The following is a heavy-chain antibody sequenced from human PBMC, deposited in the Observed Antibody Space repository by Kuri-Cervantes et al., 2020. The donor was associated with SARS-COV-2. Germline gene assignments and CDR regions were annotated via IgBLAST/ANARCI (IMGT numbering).Heavy chain of an antibody. CDR1: GFTFSSYG. CDR2: IWYDGSNK. D-gene: IGHD6-19*01. V-gene: IGHV3-33*01. Sequence: GGSLRLSCAASGFTFSSYGMHWVRQAPGKGLEGVAVIWYDGSNKYYADSVKGRFTISRDNSKNTLYLQMNSLRAEDTAVYYCARGGSSGWSQLEYWGQGTLVTVSS. J-gene: IGHJ4*02. CDR3: ARGGSSGWSQLEY.